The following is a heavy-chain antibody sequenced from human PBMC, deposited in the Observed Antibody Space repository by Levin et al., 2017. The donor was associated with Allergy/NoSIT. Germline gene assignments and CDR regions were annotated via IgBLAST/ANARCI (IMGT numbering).Heavy chain of an antibody. D-gene: IGHD5-18*01. CDR2: VSWDGRSA. CDR1: GFTFDDYA. CDR3: AKDKLSHTAMAIDY. Sequence: HPGGSLRLSCAASGFTFDDYAMHWVRQAPGKGLEWVSLVSWDGRSAYYADSVKGRFTISRDNSKNSLHLQMNALRAEDTALYYCAKDKLSHTAMAIDYWGQGTLVTVSS. V-gene: IGHV3-43D*03. J-gene: IGHJ4*02.